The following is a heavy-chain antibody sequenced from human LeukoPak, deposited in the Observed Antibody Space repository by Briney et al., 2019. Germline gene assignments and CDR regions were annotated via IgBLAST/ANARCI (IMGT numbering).Heavy chain of an antibody. D-gene: IGHD2-15*01. CDR2: ISHSGGST. CDR1: GFTFSSYA. V-gene: IGHV3-23*01. CDR3: AKAPVTTCSGAYCYPFDY. Sequence: GGSLRLSCAASGFTFSSYAMSWVRQAPGKGLEWVSLISHSGGSTYYADSVKGRFTISTDNSKNTLYLQMNSLRAEDTAVYYCAKAPVTTCSGAYCYPFDYWSQGTLVTVSS. J-gene: IGHJ4*02.